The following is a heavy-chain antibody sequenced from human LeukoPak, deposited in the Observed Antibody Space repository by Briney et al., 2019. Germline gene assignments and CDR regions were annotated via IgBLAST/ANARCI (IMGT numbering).Heavy chain of an antibody. D-gene: IGHD3-22*01. Sequence: SETPSLTCTVSGGSISSYYWSWIRQPAGKGLEWIGRIYTSGSTNYNPSFKSRVTTSVDKSKNQFSLKLSSVTAADTAVYYCARDSGNSSGYYGFDPWGQGTLVTVSS. CDR3: ARDSGNSSGYYGFDP. CDR2: IYTSGST. CDR1: GGSISSYY. V-gene: IGHV4-4*07. J-gene: IGHJ5*02.